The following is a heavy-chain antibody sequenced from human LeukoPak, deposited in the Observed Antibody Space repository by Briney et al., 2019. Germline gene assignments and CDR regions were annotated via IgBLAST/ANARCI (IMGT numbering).Heavy chain of an antibody. CDR1: GFTLSTYS. J-gene: IGHJ4*02. D-gene: IGHD6-13*01. CDR2: ITGTGGTT. V-gene: IGHV3-23*01. CDR3: ARGVAADHPHCSKD. Sequence: TGGSLRLSCAASGFTLSTYSMSWVRQAPGKGLDCVSVITGTGGTTYYADPVKGRFTISRDISKNTLYLQMNSLRVEDTAVYFCARGVAADHPHCSKDWGQGTLVTVSS.